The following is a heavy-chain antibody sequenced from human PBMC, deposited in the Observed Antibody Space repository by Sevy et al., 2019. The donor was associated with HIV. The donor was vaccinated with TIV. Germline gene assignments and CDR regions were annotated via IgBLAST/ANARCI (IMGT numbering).Heavy chain of an antibody. Sequence: GGSLRLSCAASGFTFNWFGMHWVRQAPGKGLEWVAFIRNDESEKQYADSVKGRLIISRDNFKNTMFLQMNSLREEDTAMYYCAKDKSSVTNIDSFDTWGQGTMVTVSS. CDR1: GFTFNWFG. D-gene: IGHD4-17*01. V-gene: IGHV3-30*02. CDR3: AKDKSSVTNIDSFDT. CDR2: IRNDESEK. J-gene: IGHJ3*02.